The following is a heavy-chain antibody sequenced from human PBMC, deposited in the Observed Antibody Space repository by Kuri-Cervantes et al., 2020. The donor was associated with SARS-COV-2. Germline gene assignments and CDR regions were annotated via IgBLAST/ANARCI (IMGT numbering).Heavy chain of an antibody. CDR2: IRYDGSNK. Sequence: GESLKISCAASGFTFSSYGMHWVRQAPGKGLEWVAFIRYDGSNKYYADSVKGRFTISRDNSKNTLYPQMNSLRAEDTAVYYCAKDRRMVGATRWFDPWGQGTLVTVS. CDR3: AKDRRMVGATRWFDP. V-gene: IGHV3-30*02. D-gene: IGHD1-26*01. CDR1: GFTFSSYG. J-gene: IGHJ5*02.